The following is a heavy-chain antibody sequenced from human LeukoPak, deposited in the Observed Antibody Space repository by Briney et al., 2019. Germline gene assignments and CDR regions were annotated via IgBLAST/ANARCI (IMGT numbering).Heavy chain of an antibody. J-gene: IGHJ1*01. CDR1: GFTFSSFG. CDR2: SASGGGT. V-gene: IGHV3-23*01. Sequence: PGGSLRLSCAASGFTFSSFGLTWVRQVPGKGLEWVAASASGGGTYYADSVKGRFTVSREESRSTLYLQMNSLRVEDTAVYYCAKRSRGWFHQEYLQNWGQGTLVTVSP. D-gene: IGHD6-19*01. CDR3: AKRSRGWFHQEYLQN.